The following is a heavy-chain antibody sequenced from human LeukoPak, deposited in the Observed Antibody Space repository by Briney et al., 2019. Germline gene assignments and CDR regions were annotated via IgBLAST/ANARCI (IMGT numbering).Heavy chain of an antibody. Sequence: GGSLRLSCAASGFTFSSYAMSWVRQAPGKGLEWVSAISGSGGSTYYADSVKGRFTISRDNSKNTLYLQMNSLRAEDTAVYYCASPPEGYYDSSGYYYVSPIGYFDYWGQGTLVTVSS. D-gene: IGHD3-22*01. CDR2: ISGSGGST. CDR1: GFTFSSYA. J-gene: IGHJ4*02. V-gene: IGHV3-23*01. CDR3: ASPPEGYYDSSGYYYVSPIGYFDY.